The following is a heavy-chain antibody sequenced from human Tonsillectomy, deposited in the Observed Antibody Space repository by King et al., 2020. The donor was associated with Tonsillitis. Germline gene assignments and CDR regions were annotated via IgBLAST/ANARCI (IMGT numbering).Heavy chain of an antibody. V-gene: IGHV4-39*01. Sequence: HLQLQESGPGLVKPSETLSLTCKVSGGSISSSSYYWGWIRQPPGKGLEWIGSMYYGGSTYYNPSLKSRVTISVDTSKKQLSLKLSSVTAADTATYYCARRQAITMIIDSDAFDIWGQGTMVTVSS. CDR2: MYYGGST. CDR3: ARRQAITMIIDSDAFDI. CDR1: GGSISSSSYY. D-gene: IGHD3-22*01. J-gene: IGHJ3*02.